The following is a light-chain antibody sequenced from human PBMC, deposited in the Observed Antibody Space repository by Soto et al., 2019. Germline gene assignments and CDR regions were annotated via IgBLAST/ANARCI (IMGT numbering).Light chain of an antibody. CDR1: QSVSDR. V-gene: IGKV1-5*01. CDR2: DVS. J-gene: IGKJ1*01. Sequence: DIQMTQSPSTLFASVGDRVTITCRASQSVSDRLAWYQQKPGKAPKVLIYDVSTVESGGPSRISGSGFGTEFILTISSLQPDGSATYYCHEYTNVWTFGQGPKVEIK. CDR3: HEYTNVWT.